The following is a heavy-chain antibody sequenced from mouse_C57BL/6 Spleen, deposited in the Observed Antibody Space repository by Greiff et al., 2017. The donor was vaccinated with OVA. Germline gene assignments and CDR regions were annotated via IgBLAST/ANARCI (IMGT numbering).Heavy chain of an antibody. CDR1: GYTFTSYW. J-gene: IGHJ4*01. CDR3: ASSNWDYAMDY. Sequence: VHLVESGAELAKPGASVKLSCKASGYTFTSYWMHWVKQRPGQGLEWIGYINPSSGYTKYNQKFKDKATLTADKSSSTAYMQLSSLTYEDSAVYYCASSNWDYAMDYWGQGTSVTVSS. V-gene: IGHV1-7*01. CDR2: INPSSGYT. D-gene: IGHD4-1*01.